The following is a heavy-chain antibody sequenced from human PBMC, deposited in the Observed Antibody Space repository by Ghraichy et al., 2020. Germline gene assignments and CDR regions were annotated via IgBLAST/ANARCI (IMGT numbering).Heavy chain of an antibody. CDR2: IWYDGSKK. D-gene: IGHD3/OR15-3a*01. CDR1: GFTFSNYG. V-gene: IGHV3-33*01. Sequence: GGSLRLSCAASGFTFSNYGMHWVRQAPGKGLEWVAMIWYDGSKKYHADSLEGRFTISRDDSKNTVYLQMNSLRAEDTAVYYCARKSWRDWDQSYFDYWGQGTLVTVSS. CDR3: ARKSWRDWDQSYFDY. J-gene: IGHJ4*02.